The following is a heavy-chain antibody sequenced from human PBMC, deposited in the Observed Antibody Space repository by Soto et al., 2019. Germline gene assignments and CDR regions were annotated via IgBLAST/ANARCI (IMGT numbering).Heavy chain of an antibody. V-gene: IGHV1-3*01. CDR1: GYTFTSYA. CDR2: INAGNGNT. CDR3: ARAWGDYGDRSYYFDY. J-gene: IGHJ4*02. Sequence: QVQLVQSGAEVKKPRASVKVSCKASGYTFTSYAMHWVRQAPGQRLEWMGWINAGNGNTKYSQKFQGRVTITRDTSASTAYMELSSLRSEDTAVYYCARAWGDYGDRSYYFDYWGQGTLVTVSS. D-gene: IGHD4-17*01.